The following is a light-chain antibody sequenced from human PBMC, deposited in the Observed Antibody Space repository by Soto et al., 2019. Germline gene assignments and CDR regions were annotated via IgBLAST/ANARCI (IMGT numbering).Light chain of an antibody. CDR3: QSYDSSLNRV. V-gene: IGLV1-40*01. CDR1: SSNIGANYD. J-gene: IGLJ1*01. CDR2: GDN. Sequence: QPVLSQPPSVSGATGKRITIACTGRSSNIGANYDVHWYRQVPGTAPKLLMSGDNNRPSGVADRFSGSKSGTSASLAITRLQAEDEADYYCQSYDSSLNRVFGTGTKVTVL.